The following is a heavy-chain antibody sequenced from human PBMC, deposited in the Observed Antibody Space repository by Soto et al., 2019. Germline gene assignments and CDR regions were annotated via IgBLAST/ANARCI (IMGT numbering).Heavy chain of an antibody. J-gene: IGHJ4*02. Sequence: QVQLVQSGAEVKKPGSSVKVSCKASGGTFSSYTISWVRQAPGQGLEWMGRIIPILGIANYAQKFQGRVTITADKSTSTAYMELRSLRSEDTAVYYCARDRDYYDSSGYFKNWGQGTLVTVSS. CDR1: GGTFSSYT. V-gene: IGHV1-69*08. CDR3: ARDRDYYDSSGYFKN. CDR2: IIPILGIA. D-gene: IGHD3-22*01.